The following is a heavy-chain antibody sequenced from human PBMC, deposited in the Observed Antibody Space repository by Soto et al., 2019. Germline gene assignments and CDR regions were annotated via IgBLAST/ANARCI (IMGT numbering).Heavy chain of an antibody. D-gene: IGHD3-3*02. V-gene: IGHV1-2*04. Sequence: ASVKVSCKASGYTFTGYYMHWVRQAPGQGLERMGWINPNSGGTNYAQKFQGWVTMTRDTSISTAYMELSRLRSDDTAVYYCARDTSILSRNTIPHYYYYYGMDVWGQGTTVTVSS. CDR1: GYTFTGYY. CDR3: ARDTSILSRNTIPHYYYYYGMDV. J-gene: IGHJ6*02. CDR2: INPNSGGT.